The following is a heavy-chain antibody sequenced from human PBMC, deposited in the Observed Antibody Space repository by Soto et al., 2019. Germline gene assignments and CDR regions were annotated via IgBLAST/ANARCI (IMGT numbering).Heavy chain of an antibody. V-gene: IGHV3-30*18. D-gene: IGHD6-19*01. CDR2: ISYDGSNK. Sequence: LRLSCAASGFTFSSYGMHRVRQAPGKGLEWVAVISYDGSNKYYADSVKGRFTISRDNSKNTLYLQMNSLRAEDTAVYYCAKDKSGRAVAGTFYYGMDVWGQGTTVTVSS. CDR3: AKDKSGRAVAGTFYYGMDV. CDR1: GFTFSSYG. J-gene: IGHJ6*02.